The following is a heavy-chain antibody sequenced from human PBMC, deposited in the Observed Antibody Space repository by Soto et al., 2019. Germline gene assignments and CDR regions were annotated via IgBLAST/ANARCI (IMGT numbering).Heavy chain of an antibody. CDR1: GGSISSYY. V-gene: IGHV4-59*01. Sequence: SETLSLTCTVSGGSISSYYWSWIRQPPGKGLEWIGYIYYSGSTNYNPSLKSRVTISVDTSKNQFSLKLSSVTAADTAVYYCARTYYDILTGFPYYMDVWGKGTTVTVSS. D-gene: IGHD3-9*01. CDR2: IYYSGST. CDR3: ARTYYDILTGFPYYMDV. J-gene: IGHJ6*03.